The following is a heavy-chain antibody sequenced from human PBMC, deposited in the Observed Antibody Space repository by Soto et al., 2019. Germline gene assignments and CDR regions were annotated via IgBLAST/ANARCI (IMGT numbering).Heavy chain of an antibody. V-gene: IGHV1-69*13. CDR3: ARGGSSWYSGGFDP. CDR2: IIPIFGTA. D-gene: IGHD6-13*01. Sequence: SVKVSCKASGGTFSSYAISWVRQAPGQGLEWMGGIIPIFGTANYAQKFRGRVTITADESTSTAYMELSSLRSEDTAVYYCARGGSSWYSGGFDPWGQGTLVTVSS. J-gene: IGHJ5*02. CDR1: GGTFSSYA.